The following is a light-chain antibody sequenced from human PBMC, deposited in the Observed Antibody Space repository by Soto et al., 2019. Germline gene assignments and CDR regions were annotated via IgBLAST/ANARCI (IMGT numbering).Light chain of an antibody. CDR1: QTVSNSY. CDR3: QQYGSSPLT. V-gene: IGKV3-20*01. Sequence: EIVLTQSPGTLSLSPGERATLSCRASQTVSNSYLAWYQQKPGQAPRLLIYGASSRAAGTPDRFSVSGSGTDFTLIISRLAPEDFAVYYCQQYGSSPLTFGGGTKVDIK. CDR2: GAS. J-gene: IGKJ4*01.